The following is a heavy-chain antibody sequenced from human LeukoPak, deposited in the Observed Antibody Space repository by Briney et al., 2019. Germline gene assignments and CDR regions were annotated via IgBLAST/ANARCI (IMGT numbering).Heavy chain of an antibody. CDR3: ARGANVPAAIYFY. CDR2: ISSSSSYI. J-gene: IGHJ4*02. Sequence: PGGSLRLSCAASGFTFSSYAMSWVRQAPGKGLEWVSSISSSSSYIYYADSVKGRFTISRDNAKNSLYLQMNSLRAEDTAVYYCARGANVPAAIYFYWGQGTLVTVSS. V-gene: IGHV3-21*01. CDR1: GFTFSSYA. D-gene: IGHD2-2*02.